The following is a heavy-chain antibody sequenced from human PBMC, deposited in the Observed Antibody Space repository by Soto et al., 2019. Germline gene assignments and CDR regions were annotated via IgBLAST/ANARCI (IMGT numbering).Heavy chain of an antibody. CDR3: ARLSALGYCSADSCPFRY. D-gene: IGHD2-15*01. CDR2: IYYSGST. Sequence: PSDTLSLTCTVSGGSISSNSFYWGWIRQPPGKGLEWIGSIYYSGSTYYNPSLKSRVTISVDTSKNQFSLKLSSVTAEDTAVYYCARLSALGYCSADSCPFRYWGRGTLVTVSS. CDR1: GGSISSNSFY. J-gene: IGHJ4*02. V-gene: IGHV4-39*01.